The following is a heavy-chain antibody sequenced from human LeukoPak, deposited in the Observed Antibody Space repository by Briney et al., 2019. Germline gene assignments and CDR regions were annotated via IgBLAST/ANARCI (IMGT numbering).Heavy chain of an antibody. CDR3: ARDYAPSYYDSSGPSDWFDP. Sequence: GASVKVSCKASGYTFTSYGISWVRQAPGQGLEWMGWISAYNGNTNYAQKLQGRVTMTTDTSTSTAYMELRSLRSDDTAVYYCARDYAPSYYDSSGPSDWFDPWGQGTLVTVSS. J-gene: IGHJ5*02. V-gene: IGHV1-18*01. CDR2: ISAYNGNT. CDR1: GYTFTSYG. D-gene: IGHD3-22*01.